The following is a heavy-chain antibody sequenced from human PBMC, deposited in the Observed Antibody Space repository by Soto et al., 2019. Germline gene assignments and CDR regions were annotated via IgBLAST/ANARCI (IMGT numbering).Heavy chain of an antibody. Sequence: QVQLVQSGAEVKKPGSSVKVSCKASGGTFSSYAISWVRQAPGQGLEWMGGIIPIFGTANYAQKFQGRVTLTADESTRTSYMELSSLRSEDTAVYYCARILESDYPDAYYYYGMDVWGQGTTVTVSS. J-gene: IGHJ6*02. CDR1: GGTFSSYA. CDR3: ARILESDYPDAYYYYGMDV. V-gene: IGHV1-69*12. CDR2: IIPIFGTA. D-gene: IGHD4-17*01.